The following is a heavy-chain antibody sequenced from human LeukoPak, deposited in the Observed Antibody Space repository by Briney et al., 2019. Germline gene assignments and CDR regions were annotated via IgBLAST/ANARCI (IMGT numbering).Heavy chain of an antibody. D-gene: IGHD5-18*01. Sequence: GGSLRLSCAASGFTFSNYAMSWVRQAPGKGLEWVGRVKSKTDGGTTDYAAPVKGRFTTSRDDSKNTLYLEMNSLKTEDTAVYYCTRDLYSYGSTHGYYFDYWGQGTLVTVSS. CDR2: VKSKTDGGTT. CDR3: TRDLYSYGSTHGYYFDY. J-gene: IGHJ4*02. CDR1: GFTFSNYA. V-gene: IGHV3-15*01.